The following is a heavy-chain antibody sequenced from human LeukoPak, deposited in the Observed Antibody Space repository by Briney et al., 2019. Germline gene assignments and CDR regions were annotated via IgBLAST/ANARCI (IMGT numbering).Heavy chain of an antibody. V-gene: IGHV4-4*02. CDR2: IYHSGST. D-gene: IGHD3-10*01. Sequence: PSGTLSLTCAVSGGSISSSNWWSWVRQPPGKGREWIGEIYHSGSTNYNPSLKSRVTISVDKSKNQFSLKLSSVTAADTAVYYCARVIVTMVRGVMIYYFDYWGQGPLVTVSS. CDR3: ARVIVTMVRGVMIYYFDY. J-gene: IGHJ4*02. CDR1: GGSISSSNW.